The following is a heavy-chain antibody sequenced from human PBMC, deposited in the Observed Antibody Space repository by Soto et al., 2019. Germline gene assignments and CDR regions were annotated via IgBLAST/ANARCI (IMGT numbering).Heavy chain of an antibody. CDR3: AKGVTVTTTGGANDAFDI. Sequence: GGSLRLSCAASGFTFSSYAMHWVRQAPGKGLEWVAVISYDGSNKYYADSVKGRFTISRDNSKNTLYLQMNSLRAEDTAVYYCAKGVTVTTTGGANDAFDIWGQGTMVTVSS. V-gene: IGHV3-30-3*01. D-gene: IGHD4-17*01. CDR1: GFTFSSYA. J-gene: IGHJ3*02. CDR2: ISYDGSNK.